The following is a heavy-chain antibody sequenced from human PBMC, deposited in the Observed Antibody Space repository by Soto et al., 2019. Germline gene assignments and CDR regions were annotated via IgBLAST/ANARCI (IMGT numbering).Heavy chain of an antibody. Sequence: SVKVSCKASGYTFTSYGISWVRQAPGQGLEWMGGISPIIGNADYAQKFQGRVTITADESTSTAYMELSSLRSEDTAVYYCASVETQRYYYGMDVWGQGTTVTVSS. CDR2: ISPIIGNA. J-gene: IGHJ6*02. D-gene: IGHD2-15*01. V-gene: IGHV1-69*13. CDR3: ASVETQRYYYGMDV. CDR1: GYTFTSYG.